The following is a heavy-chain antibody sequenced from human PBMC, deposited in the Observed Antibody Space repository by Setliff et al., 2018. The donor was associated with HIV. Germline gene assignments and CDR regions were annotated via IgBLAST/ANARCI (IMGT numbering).Heavy chain of an antibody. D-gene: IGHD1-26*01. CDR1: GYTFSNFA. Sequence: ASVKVSCKASGYTFSNFAIGWLRQAPGQGLEWMGWDSSYSDNTFYARSLQGRVTMTTDTASSTSYMELRSLRSDDTAMYYCARIRAGALLNAFDIWAQGTMVTVSS. V-gene: IGHV1-18*01. CDR3: ARIRAGALLNAFDI. J-gene: IGHJ3*02. CDR2: DSSYSDNT.